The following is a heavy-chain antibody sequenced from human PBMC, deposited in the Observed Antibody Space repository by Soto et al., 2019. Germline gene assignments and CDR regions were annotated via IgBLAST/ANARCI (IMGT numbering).Heavy chain of an antibody. CDR3: AKGYYFDY. J-gene: IGHJ4*02. V-gene: IGHV3-23*01. CDR1: GFTVSRNY. Sequence: LRLSCEASGFTVSRNYMSWVRQAPGKGLEWVATIKGSGGSTYYADSVKGRFTISRDNSKNTLYLQMNSLRAEDTAVYYCAKGYYFDYWGQGTLVTVSS. CDR2: IKGSGGST.